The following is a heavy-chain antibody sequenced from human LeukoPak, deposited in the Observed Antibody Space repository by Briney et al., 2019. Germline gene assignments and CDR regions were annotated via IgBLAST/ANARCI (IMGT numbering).Heavy chain of an antibody. CDR3: ARGRVRYDILTGYYTLDY. J-gene: IGHJ4*02. CDR2: ISSSSSYT. CDR1: GFTFSDYY. D-gene: IGHD3-9*01. Sequence: PGGSLRLSCAASGFTFSDYYMSWIRQAPGKGLEWVSYISSSSSYTNYADSVKGRFTISRDNAKNSLYLQMNSLRAEDTAVYYCARGRVRYDILTGYYTLDYWGQGTLVTVSS. V-gene: IGHV3-11*05.